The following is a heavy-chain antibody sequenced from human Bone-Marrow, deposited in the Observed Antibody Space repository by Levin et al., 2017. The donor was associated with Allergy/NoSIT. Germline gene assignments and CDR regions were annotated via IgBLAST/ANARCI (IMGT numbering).Heavy chain of an antibody. CDR3: AKLMLAIPAPATN. V-gene: IGHV3-23*01. J-gene: IGHJ4*02. CDR1: GFSFRSYA. CDR2: ISGTGSNT. D-gene: IGHD1/OR15-1a*01. Sequence: QPGGSLRLSCAASGFSFRSYAMSWVRQAPGKGLEWVSTISGTGSNTYYADSLQGRFTISRDNSNNILYLHINTLTAADTAVYHCAKLMLAIPAPATNWGQGTLVTVSS.